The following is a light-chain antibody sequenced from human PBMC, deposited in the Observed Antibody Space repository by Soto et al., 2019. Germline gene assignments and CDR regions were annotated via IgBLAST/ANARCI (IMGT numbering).Light chain of an antibody. CDR2: EDT. CDR3: CSYASGNTHV. CDR1: RSDVGSYNL. Sequence: QCLLTQPASVSGSPGQSITISCTGTRSDVGSYNLVSWYQQHPGEAPNLMIYEDTKRPSGVSYRFSASKYGNTASLTISGLQAEDEADYYCCSYASGNTHVFGAGTKVTVL. J-gene: IGLJ1*01. V-gene: IGLV2-23*01.